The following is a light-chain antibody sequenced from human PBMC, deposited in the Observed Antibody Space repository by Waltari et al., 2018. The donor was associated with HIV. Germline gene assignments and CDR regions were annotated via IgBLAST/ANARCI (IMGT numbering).Light chain of an antibody. CDR2: AAS. Sequence: DFQLTQSPSFLSASVGDRVVITCRASQGISSNLAWYQQKPGLAPKLLIYAASSLPSWVPSRFSGGGSGTQFTLTIRNLQPEDFATYYCQHLNSFPPFTFGPGTTVDVK. V-gene: IGKV1-9*01. J-gene: IGKJ3*01. CDR3: QHLNSFPPFT. CDR1: QGISSN.